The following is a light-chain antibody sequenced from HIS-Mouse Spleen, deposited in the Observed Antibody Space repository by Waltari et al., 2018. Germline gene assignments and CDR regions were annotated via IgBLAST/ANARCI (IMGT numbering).Light chain of an antibody. J-gene: IGKJ4*01. Sequence: DIVMTQSTLSLPVTPGEPATISCRSSQSLRHSNGYNYLDWYLQKPGQSPQLLIYLGSNRASGVPDRFSGSGSGTDFTLKISRVEAEDVGVYYCMQALQTPSTFGGGTKVEIK. CDR2: LGS. CDR3: MQALQTPST. V-gene: IGKV2-28*01. CDR1: QSLRHSNGYNY.